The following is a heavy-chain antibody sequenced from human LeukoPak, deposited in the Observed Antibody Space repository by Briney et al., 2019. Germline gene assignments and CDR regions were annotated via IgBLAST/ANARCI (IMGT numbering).Heavy chain of an antibody. V-gene: IGHV1-69*13. Sequence: SVKVSCKASGGAFSSYAISWVRQAPGQGLEWMGGIIPIFGTANYAQKFQGRVTITADESTSTAYMELSSLRSEDTAVYYCARDLSGDSSSGLEIPAVLPSYYYYYGMDVWGQGTTVTVSS. J-gene: IGHJ6*02. CDR1: GGAFSSYA. CDR2: IIPIFGTA. D-gene: IGHD6-6*01. CDR3: ARDLSGDSSSGLEIPAVLPSYYYYYGMDV.